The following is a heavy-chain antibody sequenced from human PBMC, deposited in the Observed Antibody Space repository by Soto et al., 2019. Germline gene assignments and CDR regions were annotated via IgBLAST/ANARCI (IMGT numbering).Heavy chain of an antibody. CDR1: AGSISNYH. CDR3: ARVLEVAGGFDP. D-gene: IGHD2-15*01. CDR2: IFYTGET. J-gene: IGHJ5*02. V-gene: IGHV4-59*01. Sequence: SETLSLTCSVSAGSISNYHWSWIRQPPGKGLEWIGYIFYTGETNYNPSLKSRVTISLDTSKNQFSLRLESVTAADTAVYYCARVLEVAGGFDPWGQGTLVTAPQ.